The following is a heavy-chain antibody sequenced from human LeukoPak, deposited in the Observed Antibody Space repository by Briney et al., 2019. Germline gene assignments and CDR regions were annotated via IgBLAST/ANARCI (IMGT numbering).Heavy chain of an antibody. V-gene: IGHV1-46*01. Sequence: ASVKVSCKASGYTFTNYYMHWVRQAPGQGLEWMGIINPSGGSTSYAQKFQGRLTMTRDTSTSTVYMELSSLRSDDTAFYYCAREGGITGTTMAFDIWGQGTMVTVSS. CDR1: GYTFTNYY. CDR3: AREGGITGTTMAFDI. J-gene: IGHJ3*02. D-gene: IGHD1-7*01. CDR2: INPSGGST.